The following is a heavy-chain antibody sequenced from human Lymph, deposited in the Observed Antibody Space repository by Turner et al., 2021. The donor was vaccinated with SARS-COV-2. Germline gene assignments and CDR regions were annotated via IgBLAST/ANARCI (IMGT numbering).Heavy chain of an antibody. D-gene: IGHD4-17*01. J-gene: IGHJ4*02. CDR2: IYYSGST. Sequence: QVQLQQSGPGLVKPSPTLSLTCTASGGSISSGGYYWSWIRQHPGKGLAWIGYIYYSGSTYYNQSHKSRVTIAVDTSKNQFSLKLSSRTAADTAVYYCAKDYGGNSNYFGYWGQGTLVTVSS. V-gene: IGHV4-31*03. CDR3: AKDYGGNSNYFGY. CDR1: GGSISSGGYY.